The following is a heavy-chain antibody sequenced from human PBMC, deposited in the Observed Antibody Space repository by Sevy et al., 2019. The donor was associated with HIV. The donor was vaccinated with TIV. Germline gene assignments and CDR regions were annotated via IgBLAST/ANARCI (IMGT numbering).Heavy chain of an antibody. Sequence: GGSLRLSCAASGFPFNDHAMHWVRQVPGKGLEWVSGISWNSRNIGYAVSVKGRFTISRDNAGQCVYLEVNSLRPEDTAFYYCAKDINRGCDGVNCYSYYYYFYGLDVWGQGTTVTVSS. CDR1: GFPFNDHA. V-gene: IGHV3-9*01. CDR2: ISWNSRNI. J-gene: IGHJ6*02. D-gene: IGHD2-21*01. CDR3: AKDINRGCDGVNCYSYYYYFYGLDV.